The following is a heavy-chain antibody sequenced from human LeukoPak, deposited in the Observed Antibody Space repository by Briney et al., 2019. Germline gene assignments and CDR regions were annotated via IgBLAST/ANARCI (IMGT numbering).Heavy chain of an antibody. CDR1: GFTFDDYG. CDR3: ARDPSGHNYYFDY. CDR2: INWNGGNT. D-gene: IGHD5-12*01. J-gene: IGHJ4*02. V-gene: IGHV3-20*04. Sequence: GGSLRLSCAASGFTFDDYGMSWVRQAPGKGLEWVSGINWNGGNTGYADSVQGRFTISRDNAKNSLYLQMNSLRAEDTALYYCARDPSGHNYYFDYWGQGTLVTVSS.